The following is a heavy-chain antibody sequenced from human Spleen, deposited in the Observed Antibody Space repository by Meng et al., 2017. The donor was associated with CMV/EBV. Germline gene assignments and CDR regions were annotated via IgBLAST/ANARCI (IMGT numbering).Heavy chain of an antibody. D-gene: IGHD5-12*01. J-gene: IGHJ4*02. V-gene: IGHV4-34*01. CDR3: ARGGYSGYYGY. CDR2: INESRSS. CDR1: GGYINGYS. Sequence: QLQVQAWGPGLLKQSEALSLTVSGDGGYINGYSWSRIRPAKGKGRDGIGEINESRSSNYNPSRQSPVSISVDTSKNQFSLNLGSVTAADTAVYCCARGGYSGYYGYWGQGTLVTVSS.